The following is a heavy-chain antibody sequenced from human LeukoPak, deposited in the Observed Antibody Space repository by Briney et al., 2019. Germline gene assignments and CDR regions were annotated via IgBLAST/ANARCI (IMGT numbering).Heavy chain of an antibody. Sequence: ASVKVSCKASGGTFSSYAISWVRQAPGQGLEWMGGIIPIFGTANYAQKFQGRVTITADKSTSTAYMELSSLRSEDTAVYYCARDGDYNPLDYWGQGTLDTVSS. J-gene: IGHJ4*02. CDR3: ARDGDYNPLDY. CDR2: IIPIFGTA. CDR1: GGTFSSYA. D-gene: IGHD4-17*01. V-gene: IGHV1-69*06.